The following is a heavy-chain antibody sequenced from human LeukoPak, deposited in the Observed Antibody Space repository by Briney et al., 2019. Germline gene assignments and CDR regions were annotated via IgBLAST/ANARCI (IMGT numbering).Heavy chain of an antibody. Sequence: ASVKVSCKASGYTFTGYYMHWVRQAPGQGLEWMGWINPNSGGTNYAQKFQGRVTMTRDTSISTAYMELSRLRSDDTAVYYCARDGMVRGVIHWFDPSGQGTLVTVSS. CDR3: ARDGMVRGVIHWFDP. CDR1: GYTFTGYY. V-gene: IGHV1-2*02. D-gene: IGHD3-10*01. CDR2: INPNSGGT. J-gene: IGHJ5*02.